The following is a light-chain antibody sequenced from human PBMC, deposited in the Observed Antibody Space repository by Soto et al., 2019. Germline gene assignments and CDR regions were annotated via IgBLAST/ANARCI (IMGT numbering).Light chain of an antibody. V-gene: IGLV2-14*01. CDR3: SSYTSSSTYV. Sequence: QSVLTQPASVSGSLGQSITISCTGTSSDVGGYHYVSWYQQHPGKAPKLMIYDVSNRPSGVSNRFSGSKSGNTASLTISGLQAEDEADYYCSSYTSSSTYVFGTGTELTVL. J-gene: IGLJ1*01. CDR2: DVS. CDR1: SSDVGGYHY.